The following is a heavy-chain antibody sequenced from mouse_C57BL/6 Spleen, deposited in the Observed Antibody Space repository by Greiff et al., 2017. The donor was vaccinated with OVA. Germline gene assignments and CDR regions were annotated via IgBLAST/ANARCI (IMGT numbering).Heavy chain of an antibody. CDR1: GYTFTSYW. D-gene: IGHD1-1*01. J-gene: IGHJ2*01. V-gene: IGHV1-50*01. CDR3: ARTPVVATRYFDY. Sequence: VQLQQSGAELVKPGASVKLSCKASGYTFTSYWMQWVKQRPGQGLEWIGEIDPSDSYTNYNQKFKGKATLTVDTSSSTAYMQLSSLTSEDSAVYYCARTPVVATRYFDYWGQGTTLTVSS. CDR2: IDPSDSYT.